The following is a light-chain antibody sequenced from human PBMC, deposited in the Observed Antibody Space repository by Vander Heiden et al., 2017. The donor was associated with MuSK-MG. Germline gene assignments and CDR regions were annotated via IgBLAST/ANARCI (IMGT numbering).Light chain of an antibody. CDR2: GAS. CDR1: RPISTY. CDR3: LQTFTSPLT. Sequence: DIQMTQSPSSLSASIGDRVTITCRASRPISTYLTWYQHKPGEAPKGLIFGASTLQSGVPSRFSGSGSGTDFTLAISNLQPDDFATYYCLQTFTSPLTFGGGTKLDI. J-gene: IGKJ4*01. V-gene: IGKV1-39*01.